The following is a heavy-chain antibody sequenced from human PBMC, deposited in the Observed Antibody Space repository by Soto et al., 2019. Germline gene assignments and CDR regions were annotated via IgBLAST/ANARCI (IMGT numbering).Heavy chain of an antibody. V-gene: IGHV3-15*01. J-gene: IGHJ4*02. D-gene: IGHD5-18*01. CDR2: IKSKTDGGTT. Sequence: GGSLRLSCASSGFTFSNAWMIWVRQAPGKGLEWVGRIKSKTDGGTTDYAAPVKGRFTISRDDSKNTLYLQMNSLKTEDTAVYYCTTEVDSYGLDYWGQGTLVTVSS. CDR3: TTEVDSYGLDY. CDR1: GFTFSNAW.